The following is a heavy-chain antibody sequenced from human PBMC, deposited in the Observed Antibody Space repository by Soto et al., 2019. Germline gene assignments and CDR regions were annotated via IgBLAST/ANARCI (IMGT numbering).Heavy chain of an antibody. CDR2: IYYSGST. CDR3: ASNSYGYPLDAY. J-gene: IGHJ4*02. CDR1: GGSISSGDYY. V-gene: IGHV4-30-4*01. Sequence: QVQLQESGPGLVKPSQTLSLTCTVSGGSISSGDYYWSWIRQPPGKGLEWIGYIYYSGSTYYNPSLKKRDTISLDTCNTKLSLKLSSVPAAGTAVYYCASNSYGYPLDAYWGQGTLVTVSS. D-gene: IGHD5-18*01.